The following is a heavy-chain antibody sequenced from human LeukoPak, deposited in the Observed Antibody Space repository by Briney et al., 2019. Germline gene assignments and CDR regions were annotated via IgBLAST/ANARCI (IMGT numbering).Heavy chain of an antibody. CDR3: ARDRGSGSYGIFDY. CDR1: GFTFSSYS. V-gene: IGHV3-21*01. Sequence: PGGSLRLSCAASGFTFSSYSMNWVRQAPGKGLEWVSSISSSSSYIYYADSVKGRFTISRDNAKNSLYLQMNSLRAVDTAVYYCARDRGSGSYGIFDYWGQGTLVTVSS. J-gene: IGHJ4*02. CDR2: ISSSSSYI. D-gene: IGHD3-10*01.